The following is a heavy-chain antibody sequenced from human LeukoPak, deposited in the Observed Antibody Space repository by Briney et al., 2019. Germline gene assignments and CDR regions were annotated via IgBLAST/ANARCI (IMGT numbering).Heavy chain of an antibody. J-gene: IGHJ4*02. CDR2: IKSKTDGGTT. Sequence: PGGSLRLSCAASGFTFSNAWMSWVRQAPGKGLEWVGRIKSKTDGGTTDYAAPVKGRFTISRDDSKNTLYLQMYSLKTEDTAVYYCTTGERNHPEIWFGELLSQPDYWGQGTLVTVSS. D-gene: IGHD3-10*01. V-gene: IGHV3-15*01. CDR3: TTGERNHPEIWFGELLSQPDY. CDR1: GFTFSNAW.